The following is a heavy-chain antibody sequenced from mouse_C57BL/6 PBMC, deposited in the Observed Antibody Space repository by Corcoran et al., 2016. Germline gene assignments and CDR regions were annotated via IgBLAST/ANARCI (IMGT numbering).Heavy chain of an antibody. Sequence: QVQLKQSGAELVRPVASVKLSCKASGYTFTDYYINWVKQRPGQGLEWIARIYPGSGNTYYNEKFKGKATLTAEKSSSTAYMQLSSLTSEDSAVYFCARDSNYWYFDVWGTGTTVTVSS. CDR1: GYTFTDYY. J-gene: IGHJ1*03. D-gene: IGHD2-5*01. CDR3: ARDSNYWYFDV. V-gene: IGHV1-76*01. CDR2: IYPGSGNT.